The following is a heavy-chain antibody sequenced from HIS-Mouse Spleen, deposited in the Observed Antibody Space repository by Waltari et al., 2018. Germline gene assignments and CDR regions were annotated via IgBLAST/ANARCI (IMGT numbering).Heavy chain of an antibody. CDR2: SYYSGST. CDR1: GGSISSSSYY. V-gene: IGHV4-39*07. CDR3: AREIPYSSSWYDWYFDL. J-gene: IGHJ2*01. D-gene: IGHD6-13*01. Sequence: QLQLQESGPGLVKPSETLSLTCTVSGGSISSSSYYWGWIRQPPGKGLEWMGSSYYSGSTYYNPSLKSRVTISVDTSKNQFSLKLSSVTAADTAVYYCAREIPYSSSWYDWYFDLWGRGTLVTVSS.